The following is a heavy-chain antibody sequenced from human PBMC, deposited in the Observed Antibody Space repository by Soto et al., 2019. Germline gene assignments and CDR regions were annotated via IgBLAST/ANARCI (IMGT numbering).Heavy chain of an antibody. D-gene: IGHD1-26*01. V-gene: IGHV4-30-2*01. CDR2: INHLETT. Sequence: KTSETLSLTCTVSGASITYGGYSWSWIRQTPGKGLEWTGYINHLETTFYNPSFESRLTLSIDRAKNQFSLNLNSMSAADRAVYFCAGGGGSDSFDYWGQGILVTVSS. J-gene: IGHJ4*02. CDR3: AGGGGSDSFDY. CDR1: GASITYGGYS.